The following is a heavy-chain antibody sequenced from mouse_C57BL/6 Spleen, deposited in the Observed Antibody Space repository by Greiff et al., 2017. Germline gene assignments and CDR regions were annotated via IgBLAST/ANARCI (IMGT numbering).Heavy chain of an antibody. CDR1: GFTFSDYG. J-gene: IGHJ3*01. CDR3: ARPVGYDVGFAY. D-gene: IGHD2-2*01. V-gene: IGHV5-17*01. Sequence: EVMLVESGGGLVKPGGSLKLSCAASGFTFSDYGMHWVRQAPEKGLEWVAYISSGSSTIYYADTVKGRFTISRDNAKNTLFLQMPSLRSEDTAMYYCARPVGYDVGFAYWGQGTLVTVSA. CDR2: ISSGSSTI.